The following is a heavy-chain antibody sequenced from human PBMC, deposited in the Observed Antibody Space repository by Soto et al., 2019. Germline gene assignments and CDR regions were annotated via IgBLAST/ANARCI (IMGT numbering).Heavy chain of an antibody. CDR2: INPSGGIT. D-gene: IGHD1-7*01. V-gene: IGHV1-46*01. Sequence: ASVKVSCKASGYTLTSYYLHWVRQAPGQGPEWMGIINPSGGITNDAQKFQGRVTMTKDTSINAAYMELSGLRSDDTAVYYCARATITGTIIDYWGPGTLVTVSS. J-gene: IGHJ4*02. CDR3: ARATITGTIIDY. CDR1: GYTLTSYY.